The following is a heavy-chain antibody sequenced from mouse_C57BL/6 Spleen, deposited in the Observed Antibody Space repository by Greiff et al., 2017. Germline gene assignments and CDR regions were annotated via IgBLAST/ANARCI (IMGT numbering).Heavy chain of an antibody. Sequence: VQLQQSGPGLVQPSQSLSITCTVSGFSLTSYGVHWVRQSPGKGLEWLGVIWSGGSTDYNAAFISRLSISKDNSKSQVFFKMNSLQADDTAIYYCARTRYYYGSYYYAMDYWGQGTSVTVSS. D-gene: IGHD1-1*01. J-gene: IGHJ4*01. CDR2: IWSGGST. CDR3: ARTRYYYGSYYYAMDY. V-gene: IGHV2-2*01. CDR1: GFSLTSYG.